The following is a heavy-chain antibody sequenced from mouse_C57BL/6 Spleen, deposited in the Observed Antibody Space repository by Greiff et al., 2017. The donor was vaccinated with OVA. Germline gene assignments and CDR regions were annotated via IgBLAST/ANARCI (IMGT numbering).Heavy chain of an antibody. D-gene: IGHD2-2*01. CDR2: IYPRSGNT. J-gene: IGHJ4*01. CDR1: GYTFTSYG. V-gene: IGHV1-81*01. CDR3: ARRSYGSYAMDY. Sequence: QVQLQQSGAELARPGASVKLSCKASGYTFTSYGISWVKQRTGQGLEWIGEIYPRSGNTYYNEKFKGKATLTADKSSSTAYMELRSLTSADSAVYFCARRSYGSYAMDYWGQGTSVTVSS.